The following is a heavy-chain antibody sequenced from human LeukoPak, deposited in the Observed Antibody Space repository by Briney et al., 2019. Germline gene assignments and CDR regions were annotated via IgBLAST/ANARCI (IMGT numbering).Heavy chain of an antibody. Sequence: SVKVSCKASGGTFSSYAISWVRQAPGQGLEWMRGIIPIFATANYAQKFQGRVTITADESTSTAYMELSSLRSEDTAVYYCARGPITTRSHFDYWGQGTLVTVSS. CDR1: GGTFSSYA. CDR2: IIPIFATA. J-gene: IGHJ4*02. D-gene: IGHD3-22*01. V-gene: IGHV1-69*13. CDR3: ARGPITTRSHFDY.